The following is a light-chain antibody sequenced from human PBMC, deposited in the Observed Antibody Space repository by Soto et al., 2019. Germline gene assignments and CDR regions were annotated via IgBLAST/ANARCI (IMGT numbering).Light chain of an antibody. V-gene: IGLV9-49*01. CDR3: GADHGSGSSWGVV. CDR2: VGTGGIVG. Sequence: QSVLTQPPSASASLGASVTLTCTLSSGYSNYKVDWYQQRPGKGPRFVMRVGTGGIVGSKGDGIPDRFSVLGSGLSRYLTIKNIQEEDESDYHCGADHGSGSSWGVVFGGGTKLTVL. J-gene: IGLJ2*01. CDR1: SGYSNYK.